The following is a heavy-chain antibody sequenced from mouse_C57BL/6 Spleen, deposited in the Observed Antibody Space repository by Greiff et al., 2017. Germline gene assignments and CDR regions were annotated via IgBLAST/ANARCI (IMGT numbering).Heavy chain of an antibody. V-gene: IGHV1-63*01. D-gene: IGHD2-3*01. CDR2: IYPGGGYT. J-gene: IGHJ2*01. CDR1: GYTFTNYW. CDR3: ARRENDGYFDY. Sequence: AQLQQSGAELVRPGTSVKMSCKASGYTFTNYWIGWAKQRPGHGLEWIGDIYPGGGYTNYNEKFKGKATLTADKSSSTAYMQFSSLTSEDSAIYYCARRENDGYFDYWGQGTTLTVSS.